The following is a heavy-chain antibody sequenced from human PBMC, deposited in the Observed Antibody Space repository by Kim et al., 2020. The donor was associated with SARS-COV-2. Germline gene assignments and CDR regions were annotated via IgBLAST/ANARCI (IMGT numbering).Heavy chain of an antibody. CDR1: GGSISSYY. J-gene: IGHJ6*01. CDR2: IYYSGST. V-gene: IGHV4-59*08. D-gene: IGHD4-17*01. Sequence: SETLSLTCTVSGGSISSYYWSWIRQPPGKGLEWVGYIYYSGSTNYNPSLKSRVTISVDTSKNQFSLKLSSVTAADTAVYYCARLITVTMGSYDYGMDVWG. CDR3: ARLITVTMGSYDYGMDV.